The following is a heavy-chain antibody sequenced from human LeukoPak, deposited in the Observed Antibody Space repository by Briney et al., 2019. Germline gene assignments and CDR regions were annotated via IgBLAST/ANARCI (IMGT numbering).Heavy chain of an antibody. V-gene: IGHV1-2*04. CDR3: ASADTAMVTVDYYGMDV. CDR1: GYTFTGYY. J-gene: IGHJ6*02. CDR2: INPNSGGT. Sequence: GASVKVSCKASGYTFTGYYMHWVRQAPGQGLEWMGWINPNSGGTNYAQKFQGWVTMTRDTSISTAYMELSRLRSDDTAVYYCASADTAMVTVDYYGMDVWGQGTTVTVSS. D-gene: IGHD5-18*01.